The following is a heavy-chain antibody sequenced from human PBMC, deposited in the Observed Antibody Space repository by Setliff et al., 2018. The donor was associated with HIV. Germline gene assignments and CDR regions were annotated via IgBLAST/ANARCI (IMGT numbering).Heavy chain of an antibody. D-gene: IGHD3-10*01. CDR1: ATFTNVD. CDR2: MNPNSGVS. J-gene: IGHJ4*02. Sequence: ASVKVSCKASATFTNVDIHWLRRATGQGLEWMGWMNPNSGVSGYGQKFQGRVTITADESTSTVYMELSSLRSDDTAVYYCARGSFIGDYYYFDHWGQGTLVTVSS. CDR3: ARGSFIGDYYYFDH. V-gene: IGHV1-8*01.